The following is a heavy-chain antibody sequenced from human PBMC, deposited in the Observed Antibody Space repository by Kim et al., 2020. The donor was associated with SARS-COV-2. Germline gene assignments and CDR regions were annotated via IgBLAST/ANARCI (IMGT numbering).Heavy chain of an antibody. CDR1: GGSISSGGYY. V-gene: IGHV4-31*03. CDR2: IYYSGST. CDR3: ARGQGIITMIVVVVGAFDY. Sequence: SETLSLTCTVSGGSISSGGYYWSWIRQHPGKGLEWIGYIYYSGSTYYNPSLKSRVTISVDTSKNQFSLKLSSVTAADTAVYYCARGQGIITMIVVVVGAFDYWGQETLVTVSS. D-gene: IGHD3-22*01. J-gene: IGHJ4*02.